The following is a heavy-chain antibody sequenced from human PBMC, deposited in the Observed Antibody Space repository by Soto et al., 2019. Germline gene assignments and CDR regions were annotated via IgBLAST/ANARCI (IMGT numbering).Heavy chain of an antibody. V-gene: IGHV4-31*03. J-gene: IGHJ4*02. Sequence: QVQLQESGPGLVKPSQTLSLTCTVSGDSIGTGGYYWDWIRQHPGKGPEWIGYIHYSGNTYYNPSLTSRLTISLDTSKNPSSLHLSSVAAADTAVYYCATTPDDISGRTPLLFASWGQGTLVTVSS. CDR1: GDSIGTGGYY. CDR3: ATTPDDISGRTPLLFAS. D-gene: IGHD3-22*01. CDR2: IHYSGNT.